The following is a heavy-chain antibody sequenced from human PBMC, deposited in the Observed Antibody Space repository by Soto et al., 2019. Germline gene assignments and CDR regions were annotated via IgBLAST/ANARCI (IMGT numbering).Heavy chain of an antibody. CDR1: GGSVSSGSYY. Sequence: SETLSLTCTVSGGSVSSGSYYWSWILHPPGKGLEWIGYIYYSGSTNYNPSLKSRVTISVDTSKNQFSLKLSSVTAADTAVYYYARDRAYYYDSSGYYYIGAFDIWGQGTMVTVSS. D-gene: IGHD3-22*01. CDR2: IYYSGST. J-gene: IGHJ3*02. CDR3: ARDRAYYYDSSGYYYIGAFDI. V-gene: IGHV4-61*01.